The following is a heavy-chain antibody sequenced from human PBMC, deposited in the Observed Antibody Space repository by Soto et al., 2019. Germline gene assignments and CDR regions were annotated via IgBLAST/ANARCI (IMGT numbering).Heavy chain of an antibody. CDR2: MNPNSGNT. CDR3: AREYCSGGSCYLGNWFDP. Sequence: ASVKVSCKASGYTFTSYDINWVRQATGQGLEWMGWMNPNSGNTGYAQKLQGRVTMNRNTSISTANMELSSLRSEDTALFYCAREYCSGGSCYLGNWFDPWGQGTLVTVSS. D-gene: IGHD2-15*01. J-gene: IGHJ5*02. V-gene: IGHV1-8*01. CDR1: GYTFTSYD.